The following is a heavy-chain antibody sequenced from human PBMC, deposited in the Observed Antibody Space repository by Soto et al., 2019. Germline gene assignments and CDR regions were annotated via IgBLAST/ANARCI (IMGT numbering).Heavy chain of an antibody. CDR1: GGTFSSYA. Sequence: QVQLVQSGAEVKKPGSSVKVSCKASGGTFSSYAIGWVRQAPGQGLEWMGGIIPIFGTANYAQKFQGRVTITADESTSTAYMELSSLRSEDTAVYYCARGGGVVVPAARGVYYYYGMDVWGQGTTVTVSS. D-gene: IGHD2-2*01. CDR3: ARGGGVVVPAARGVYYYYGMDV. J-gene: IGHJ6*02. V-gene: IGHV1-69*01. CDR2: IIPIFGTA.